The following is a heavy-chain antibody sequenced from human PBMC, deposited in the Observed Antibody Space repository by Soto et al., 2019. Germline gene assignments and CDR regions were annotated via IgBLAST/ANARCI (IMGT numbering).Heavy chain of an antibody. J-gene: IGHJ5*02. CDR3: AKARSVSDWFDP. D-gene: IGHD1-26*01. CDR1: GFSFDDYA. V-gene: IGHV3-9*01. CDR2: ISWNGGSV. Sequence: EVQLVESGGDLVQPGRSLRLSCVASGFSFDDYAMHWIRQAPGKGLERVSGISWNGGSVGYADSVKGRFTISRESAKNSLYLQMNSLRPEDTAFYYCAKARSVSDWFDPWGQGTLVTVSS.